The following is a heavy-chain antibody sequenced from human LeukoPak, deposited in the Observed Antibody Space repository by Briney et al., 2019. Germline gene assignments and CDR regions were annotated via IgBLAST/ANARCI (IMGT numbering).Heavy chain of an antibody. J-gene: IGHJ4*02. Sequence: GGSLRLSCAASGFTFSDYYMSWIRQAPGKGLEWVSYISSSGSTIYYADSVKGRFTISRDNSKNTLYLQVSSLRAEDTAVYYCAKAPLAGYYFDYWGQGTLVTVSS. V-gene: IGHV3-11*04. CDR2: ISSSGSTI. CDR1: GFTFSDYY. CDR3: AKAPLAGYYFDY.